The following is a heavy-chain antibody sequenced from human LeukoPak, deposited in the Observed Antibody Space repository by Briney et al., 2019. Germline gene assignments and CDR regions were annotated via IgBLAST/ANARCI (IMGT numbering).Heavy chain of an antibody. Sequence: SVKVSCKASGGTFSSYAISWVRQAPGQGLEWMGGFIPIFGTANYAQKFQGRVTITADESTSTACMELSSLRSEDTAVYYCARNTIFGVVIRLHYYYMDVWGKGTTVTVSS. V-gene: IGHV1-69*13. CDR1: GGTFSSYA. D-gene: IGHD3-3*01. CDR3: ARNTIFGVVIRLHYYYMDV. CDR2: FIPIFGTA. J-gene: IGHJ6*03.